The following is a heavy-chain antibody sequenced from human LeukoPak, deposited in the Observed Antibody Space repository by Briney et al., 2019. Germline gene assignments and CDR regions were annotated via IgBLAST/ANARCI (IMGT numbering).Heavy chain of an antibody. CDR1: GFTFSSYS. Sequence: GGSLRLSCAASGFTFSSYSMNWVRQAPGKGLEWVSSISSSSSYIYYADSVKGRFTISRDNAKNSLYVQMGSLRAEDTAVYYCARGDSSGYVCDYWGQGTLVTVSS. J-gene: IGHJ4*02. V-gene: IGHV3-21*06. CDR2: ISSSSSYI. CDR3: ARGDSSGYVCDY. D-gene: IGHD3-22*01.